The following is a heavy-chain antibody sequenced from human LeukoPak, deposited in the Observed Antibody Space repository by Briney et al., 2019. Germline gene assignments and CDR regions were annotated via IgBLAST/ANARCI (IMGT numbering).Heavy chain of an antibody. Sequence: GGSLRLSCTASGFTFSNYCMHWVRQTPGKGLIWVSRICPGGTITNYADSVKGRFTISRDDAKNMMFLQMNSLRADDTAVYYCVRDFRSADYWGQGILVTVSS. V-gene: IGHV3-74*01. CDR3: VRDFRSADY. J-gene: IGHJ4*02. CDR2: ICPGGTIT. CDR1: GFTFSNYC.